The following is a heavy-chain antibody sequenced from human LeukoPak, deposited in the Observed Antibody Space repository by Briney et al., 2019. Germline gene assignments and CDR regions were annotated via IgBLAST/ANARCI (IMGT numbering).Heavy chain of an antibody. CDR1: GFTFSSYA. CDR2: ISYDGSNK. Sequence: SGRSLRLSCAASGFTFSSYAMHWVRQAPGKGLEWVAVISYDGSNKYYADSVKGRFIISRDNAKNTLYLQMNSLRAEDTAVYYCTSDTVDTAVGIDYWGQGTLVTVSS. D-gene: IGHD5-18*01. CDR3: TSDTVDTAVGIDY. J-gene: IGHJ4*02. V-gene: IGHV3-30-3*01.